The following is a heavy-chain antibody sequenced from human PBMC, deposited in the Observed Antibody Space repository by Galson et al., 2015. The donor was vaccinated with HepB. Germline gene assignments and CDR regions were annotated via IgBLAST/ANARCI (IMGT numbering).Heavy chain of an antibody. D-gene: IGHD5-24*01. V-gene: IGHV3-23*01. CDR3: AKGDRDGGPYYLDY. CDR1: GFTFSSYT. CDR2: ITGDGGIA. Sequence: SLRLSCAGSGFTFSSYTMNWVRQAPGKGLEWVSAITGDGGIAGYADSARGRFTISRDNSKNTLYLQMNSLRAEDTAVFYCAKGDRDGGPYYLDYWGQGILVTVSS. J-gene: IGHJ4*02.